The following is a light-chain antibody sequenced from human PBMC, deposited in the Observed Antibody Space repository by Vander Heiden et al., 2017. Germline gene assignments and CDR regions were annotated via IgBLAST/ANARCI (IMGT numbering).Light chain of an antibody. CDR2: AAS. Sequence: DIHMTQSPSSLSASVGDRVTITCRASQSISSYLNWYQQKPGKAPKLLIYAASSLQSGVPSRFSGSGTGTDFTLTISSLQPEDFETYYCQQSYSTPFGGGTKVEIK. CDR1: QSISSY. V-gene: IGKV1-39*01. CDR3: QQSYSTP. J-gene: IGKJ4*01.